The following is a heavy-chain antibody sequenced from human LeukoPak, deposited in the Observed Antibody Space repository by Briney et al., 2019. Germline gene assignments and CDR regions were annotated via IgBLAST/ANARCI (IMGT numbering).Heavy chain of an antibody. Sequence: GGSLRLSCAASAFTFSSYGMSWVRQAPGKGLEWVSAISGDGRDIFYADAVKGRFTISRDNSKNTLYLQMNSLRAEDTALYYCAKGGLRGGTYNDDFWGQGTLVTVSS. V-gene: IGHV3-23*01. J-gene: IGHJ4*02. CDR2: ISGDGRDI. CDR1: AFTFSSYG. CDR3: AKGGLRGGTYNDDF. D-gene: IGHD3-16*01.